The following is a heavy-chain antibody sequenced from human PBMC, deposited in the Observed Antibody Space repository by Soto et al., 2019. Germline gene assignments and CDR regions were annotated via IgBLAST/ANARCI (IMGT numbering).Heavy chain of an antibody. CDR1: GFSVRSSQ. CDR3: ARGLGGAKSYFDY. CDR2: ISSDVNYR. V-gene: IGHV3-66*01. D-gene: IGHD1-26*01. Sequence: GGSLRLSCAASGFSVRSSQMSWVRQAPGKGLEWVSSISSDVNYRVYADSVKGRFTISRDNSKNTLYLQMNSLRAEDTAVYYCARGLGGAKSYFDYWGQGTLVTVSS. J-gene: IGHJ4*02.